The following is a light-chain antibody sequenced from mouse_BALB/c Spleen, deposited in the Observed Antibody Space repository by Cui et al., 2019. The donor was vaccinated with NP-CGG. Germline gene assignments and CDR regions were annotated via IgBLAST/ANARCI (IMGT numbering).Light chain of an antibody. CDR3: TLWYSNHWV. V-gene: IGLV1*01. Sequence: QAVVTQESALTTSPGETVTLTCRSSTGTVTTKNFANWVQEKPDHLFTGLIGGTNNRAPGVPARFSGSLIGDKAALTITGSQTEDEAIYFCTLWYSNHWVFGGGTKLTFL. CDR1: TGTVTTKNF. CDR2: GTN. J-gene: IGLJ1*01.